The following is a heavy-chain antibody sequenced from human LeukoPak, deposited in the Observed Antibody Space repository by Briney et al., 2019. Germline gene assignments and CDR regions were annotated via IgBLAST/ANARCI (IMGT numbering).Heavy chain of an antibody. J-gene: IGHJ6*02. CDR1: GYTFTGYY. D-gene: IGHD3-10*01. CDR2: INPNSGGA. V-gene: IGHV1-2*02. Sequence: GASVKVSCTASGYTFTGYYMHWVRQAPGQGLEWMGWINPNSGGANYAQTFQGRVTMTRDTSISTAYMELSRLRSDDTAVYYCAREDYYGSGSYYAPDYYYCYGMDVWGQGTTVTVSS. CDR3: AREDYYGSGSYYAPDYYYCYGMDV.